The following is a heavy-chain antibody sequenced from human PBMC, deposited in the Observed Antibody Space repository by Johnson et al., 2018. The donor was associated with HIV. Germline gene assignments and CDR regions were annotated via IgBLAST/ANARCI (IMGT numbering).Heavy chain of an antibody. CDR3: ARDPPGRAFDV. CDR1: GFKFSDFY. J-gene: IGHJ3*01. V-gene: IGHV3-11*04. CDR2: ISSSGAGI. Sequence: VQLVESGGGLVKPGGSLRLSCAVSGFKFSDFYMTWIRQVPGKGLECVAYISSSGAGIYYADSARGRFTISRDNAKNSLFLQMNSLSAEDTAIYYCARDPPGRAFDVWGLGTTVTVSS.